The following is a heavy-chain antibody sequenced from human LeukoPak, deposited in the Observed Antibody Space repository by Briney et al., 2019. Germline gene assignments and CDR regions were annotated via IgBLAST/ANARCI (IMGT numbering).Heavy chain of an antibody. V-gene: IGHV3-30-3*01. CDR2: ISYDGSKK. D-gene: IGHD4-17*01. CDR1: GFTFSNSA. CDR3: AKESLRKGFGL. J-gene: IGHJ3*01. Sequence: PGRSLRLSCVASGFTFSNSAMHWVRQTPGKGLEWMTLISYDGSKKFFADSVKGRFTISRDNSKNTVYLEMDRLRPEDTAIYYCAKESLRKGFGLWGKGKKITVSS.